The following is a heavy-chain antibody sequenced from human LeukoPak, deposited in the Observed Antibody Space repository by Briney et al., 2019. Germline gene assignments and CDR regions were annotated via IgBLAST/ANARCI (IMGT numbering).Heavy chain of an antibody. V-gene: IGHV4-38-2*02. J-gene: IGHJ4*02. CDR2: IYHSGST. Sequence: SETLSLTCTVSGYSISSGYYWGWIRQPPGKGLEWIGSIYHSGSTYYNPSLKSRVTISVDTSKNQFSLKLSSVTAADTAVYYCARHGFSMIVVRSSSYFDYWGQGTLVTVSS. CDR1: GYSISSGYY. D-gene: IGHD3-22*01. CDR3: ARHGFSMIVVRSSSYFDY.